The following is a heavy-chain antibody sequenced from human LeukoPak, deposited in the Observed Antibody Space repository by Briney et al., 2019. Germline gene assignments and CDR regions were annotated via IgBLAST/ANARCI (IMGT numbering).Heavy chain of an antibody. D-gene: IGHD1-14*01. V-gene: IGHV1-69*06. CDR3: ARDINRDAFDI. J-gene: IGHJ3*02. CDR2: IIPIFGTA. Sequence: SVKVSCKASGYTFISYGISWVRQAPGQGLEWMGGIIPIFGTANYAQKFQGRVAITADKSTSTAYMELSSLRSEDTAVYYCARDINRDAFDIWGQGTMVTVSS. CDR1: GYTFISYG.